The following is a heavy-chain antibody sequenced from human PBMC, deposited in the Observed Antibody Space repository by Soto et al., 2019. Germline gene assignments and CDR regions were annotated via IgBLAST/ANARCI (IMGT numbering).Heavy chain of an antibody. V-gene: IGHV1-58*02. CDR3: SADRPDIGVGWWV. J-gene: IGHJ6*02. CDR2: IVVASGQT. D-gene: IGHD2-15*01. Sequence: SVKVSCTASGFTFSNYAIHWVCQVHGQRLEWIGWIVVASGQTNYAQNFRGRVAITRDTSTATAYIELTGLTSEDTAVYFCSADRPDIGVGWWVWGQGTTVTVSS. CDR1: GFTFSNYA.